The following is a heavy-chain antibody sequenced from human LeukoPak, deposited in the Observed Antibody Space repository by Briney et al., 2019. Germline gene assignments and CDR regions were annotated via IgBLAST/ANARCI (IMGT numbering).Heavy chain of an antibody. CDR2: IWYDGSNK. D-gene: IGHD6-6*01. V-gene: IGHV3-33*01. J-gene: IGHJ4*02. Sequence: GRSLRLSCAASGFTFSSYGMHWVRQAPGKGLEWVAVIWYDGSNKYYADSAKGRFTISRDNSKNTLYLQMNSLRAEDTAVYYCARDSGYSSSSGDYWGQGTLVTVSS. CDR1: GFTFSSYG. CDR3: ARDSGYSSSSGDY.